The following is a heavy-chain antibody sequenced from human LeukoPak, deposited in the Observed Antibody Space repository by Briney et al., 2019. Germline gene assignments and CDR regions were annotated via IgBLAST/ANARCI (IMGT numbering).Heavy chain of an antibody. CDR3: ARDGSQWLRPSDY. Sequence: GGSLRLSCAASGFTFSDYYMSWIRQAPGKGLEWVSYISSSGSTIYYADSVKGRFTISRDNAKNSLYLQMNSLRAENTAVYYCARDGSQWLRPSDYWGQGTLVTVSS. D-gene: IGHD6-19*01. V-gene: IGHV3-11*01. CDR2: ISSSGSTI. J-gene: IGHJ4*02. CDR1: GFTFSDYY.